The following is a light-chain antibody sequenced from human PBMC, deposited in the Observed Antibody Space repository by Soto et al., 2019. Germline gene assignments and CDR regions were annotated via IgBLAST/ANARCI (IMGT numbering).Light chain of an antibody. CDR3: QQSFNSRWK. J-gene: IGKJ1*01. CDR2: WSS. CDR1: QSILDRSKNKYY. V-gene: IGKV4-1*01. Sequence: DIVMTQSPDSLAVSLGERATFNCKSSQSILDRSKNKYYLAWYQQKSGQPPKLLIYWSSLRESGVPDRFTGSGSGTDFTLTISSLQSEDVAVHYCQQSFNSRWKLGQGTKVDSK.